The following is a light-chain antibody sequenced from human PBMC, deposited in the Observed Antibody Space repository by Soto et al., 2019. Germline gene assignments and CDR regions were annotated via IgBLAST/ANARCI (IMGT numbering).Light chain of an antibody. CDR1: SGSVSTTYH. J-gene: IGLJ3*02. CDR3: ALYMGSGIGV. Sequence: QTVVTQEPSFSVAPGRTVTFTCGLSSGSVSTTYHPSWYQQPPGQAPRTLIYNTDIRSSGVPDRFSGSILGNTAALTITGAQADDESHYYCALYMGSGIGVFGGGTKVTVL. V-gene: IGLV8-61*01. CDR2: NTD.